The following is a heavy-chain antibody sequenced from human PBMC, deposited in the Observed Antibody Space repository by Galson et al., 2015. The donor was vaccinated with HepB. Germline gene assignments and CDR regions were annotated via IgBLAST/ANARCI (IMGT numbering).Heavy chain of an antibody. Sequence: QSGAEAKKPRESLKISCKASGYTFSSFDINWVRQATGQGPEWMGWMNPHSGNTGYAQKFRGRVTMTRNTSISTAYMELNSLTSEDTAVYYCARSYSSFYDSSRLLAFNIWGQGSRVTVSS. D-gene: IGHD3-22*01. J-gene: IGHJ3*02. CDR2: MNPHSGNT. V-gene: IGHV1-8*01. CDR1: GYTFSSFD. CDR3: ARSYSSFYDSSRLLAFNI.